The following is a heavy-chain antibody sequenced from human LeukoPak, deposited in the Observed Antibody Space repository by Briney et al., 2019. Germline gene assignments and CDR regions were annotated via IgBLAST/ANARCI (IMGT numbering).Heavy chain of an antibody. D-gene: IGHD3-22*01. CDR3: TRAYYYDSGGSLNWFDP. CDR1: GDSVSSNRAA. V-gene: IGHV6-1*01. J-gene: IGHJ5*02. Sequence: SQTLSLTCAISGDSVSSNRAAWTWIRQSPSRGLEWLGRIYYRSKWYTDYAVSVKSRITINPDTSKNQFSLQLNSVTPEDTAVYFCTRAYYYDSGGSLNWFDPWGQGTLVTVSS. CDR2: IYYRSKWYT.